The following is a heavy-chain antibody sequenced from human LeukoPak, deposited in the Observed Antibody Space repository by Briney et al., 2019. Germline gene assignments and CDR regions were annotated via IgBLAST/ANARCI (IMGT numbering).Heavy chain of an antibody. CDR1: GFTFSSYA. CDR2: ISYDGSNK. CDR3: ASAPYCGGDCYPTHEFQH. Sequence: SCKASGFTFSSYAMHWVRQAPGKGLEWVAVISYDGSNKYYVDSVKGRFTISRDNSKNTLYLQMNSLRAEDTAVYYCASAPYCGGDCYPTHEFQHWGQGTLVTVSS. D-gene: IGHD2-21*02. J-gene: IGHJ1*01. V-gene: IGHV3-30-3*01.